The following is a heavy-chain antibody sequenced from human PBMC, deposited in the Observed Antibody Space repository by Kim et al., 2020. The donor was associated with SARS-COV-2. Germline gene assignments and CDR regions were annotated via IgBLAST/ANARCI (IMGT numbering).Heavy chain of an antibody. CDR2: T. CDR3: AKGAGGSYFDY. D-gene: IGHD3-16*01. J-gene: IGHJ4*02. Sequence: TYYADSVDGRFTISRTHSKNTLYLQMNSLRAEDTAVYYCAKGAGGSYFDYSGQGALVTVSS. V-gene: IGHV3-23*01.